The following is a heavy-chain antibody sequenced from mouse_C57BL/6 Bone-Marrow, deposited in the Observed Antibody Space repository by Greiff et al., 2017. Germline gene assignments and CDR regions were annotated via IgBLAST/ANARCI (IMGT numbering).Heavy chain of an antibody. J-gene: IGHJ2*01. D-gene: IGHD1-1*01. V-gene: IGHV1-55*01. CDR2: IYPGSGST. CDR1: GYTFTSYW. CDR3: ARGTVVLDY. Sequence: QVHVKQPGAELVKPGASVKMSCKASGYTFTSYWITWVKQRPGQGLEWIGDIYPGSGSTNYNEKFKSKATLTVDTSSSTAYMQLSSLTSEDSAVYYCARGTVVLDYWGQGTTLTVSS.